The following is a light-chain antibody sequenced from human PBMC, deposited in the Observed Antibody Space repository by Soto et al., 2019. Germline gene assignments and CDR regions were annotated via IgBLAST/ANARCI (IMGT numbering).Light chain of an antibody. CDR3: HQYNNWPWT. J-gene: IGKJ1*01. Sequence: ETVMTQSPVTLSVSPGDTATLSCRASQRVSNHFAWYQQKPGQAPRLLIYAASTRAAGVPVRFSGSGSETEFTLTIRSLQSEAFALYYCHQYNNWPWTFGQGTKVDIK. CDR1: QRVSNH. CDR2: AAS. V-gene: IGKV3-15*01.